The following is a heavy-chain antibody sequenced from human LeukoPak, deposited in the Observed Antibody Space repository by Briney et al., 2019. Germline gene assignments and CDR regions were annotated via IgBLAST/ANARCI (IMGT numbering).Heavy chain of an antibody. CDR2: IWYDGSNK. D-gene: IGHD6-13*01. CDR1: GFTFSSYG. CDR3: AREVGSSFGAFDI. Sequence: GRSLRLSCAASGFTFSSYGMHWVRQAPGKGLEWVAVIWYDGSNKYYADSVKGRFTISRDNSKNTLYLQMNSLRAEDTAVYYCAREVGSSFGAFDIWGQGTMVTVSS. J-gene: IGHJ3*02. V-gene: IGHV3-33*01.